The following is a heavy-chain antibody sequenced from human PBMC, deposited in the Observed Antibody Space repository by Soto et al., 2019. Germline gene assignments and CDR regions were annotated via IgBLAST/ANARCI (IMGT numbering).Heavy chain of an antibody. CDR3: ARFYCGGDCLLYNWFDP. CDR2: IYPGDSDT. J-gene: IGHJ5*02. V-gene: IGHV5-51*01. Sequence: GESLKISCKGSGYSFTSYWIGWVRQLPGKGLEWMGIIYPGDSDTRYSPSFQGQVTISADKSISTAYLQWSSLKASDTAVDYCARFYCGGDCLLYNWFDPWGQGTLVTVSS. D-gene: IGHD2-21*02. CDR1: GYSFTSYW.